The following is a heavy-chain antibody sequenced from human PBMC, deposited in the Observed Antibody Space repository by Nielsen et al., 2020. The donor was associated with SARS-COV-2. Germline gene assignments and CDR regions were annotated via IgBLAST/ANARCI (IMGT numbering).Heavy chain of an antibody. Sequence: GESLKISCAASGFPFSSYEMNWVRQAPGKGLEWVSYISSSGSTIYYADSVKGRFTISRDNAKNSLYLQMNSLRAEDTAVYYCAREVRESWGYDFDYWGQGTLVTVSS. V-gene: IGHV3-48*03. J-gene: IGHJ4*02. D-gene: IGHD3-16*01. CDR3: AREVRESWGYDFDY. CDR2: ISSSGSTI. CDR1: GFPFSSYE.